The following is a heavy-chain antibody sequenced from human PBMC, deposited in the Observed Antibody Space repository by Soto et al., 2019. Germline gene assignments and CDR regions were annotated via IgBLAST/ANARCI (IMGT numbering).Heavy chain of an antibody. CDR1: GGSISNYY. V-gene: IGHV4-59*08. CDR2: IHYSGST. CDR3: ARGHYDFWSGYFATIDY. Sequence: SETLSLTCTVSGGSISNYYWSWIRQPPGKGLEWIGYIHYSGSTNYNPSLKSRVTISADTSKNQFSLKLSSVTAADTAVYYCARGHYDFWSGYFATIDYWGQGTLVTVSS. D-gene: IGHD3-3*01. J-gene: IGHJ4*02.